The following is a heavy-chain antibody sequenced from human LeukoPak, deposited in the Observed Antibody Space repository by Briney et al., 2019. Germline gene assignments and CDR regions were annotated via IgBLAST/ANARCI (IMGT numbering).Heavy chain of an antibody. CDR1: GFTFSAYA. CDR3: ARVRYDSGWYDY. J-gene: IGHJ4*02. CDR2: ITTGGSSI. V-gene: IGHV3-48*04. Sequence: PGGSLRLSCAASGFTFSAYAMAWVRQAPGKGLQCISHITTGGSSIFYADSVKGRFTLSRDNAKNSLYLQMNSLRAEDAAVYYCARVRYDSGWYDYWGQGTLVTVSS. D-gene: IGHD6-19*01.